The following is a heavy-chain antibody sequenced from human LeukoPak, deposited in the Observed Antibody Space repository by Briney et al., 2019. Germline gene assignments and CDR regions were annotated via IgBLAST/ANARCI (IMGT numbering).Heavy chain of an antibody. V-gene: IGHV3-23*01. Sequence: PGGSLRLSCAVSGFTFSSYAMSWVRQAPGKGLEWVSAISGSGGSTYYADSVKGRFTISRDNSKNTLYLQMNSLRAEDTAVYYCAKQRSKYGSGSYFCAFDIWGQGTMVTVSS. CDR3: AKQRSKYGSGSYFCAFDI. CDR1: GFTFSSYA. CDR2: ISGSGGST. J-gene: IGHJ3*02. D-gene: IGHD3-10*01.